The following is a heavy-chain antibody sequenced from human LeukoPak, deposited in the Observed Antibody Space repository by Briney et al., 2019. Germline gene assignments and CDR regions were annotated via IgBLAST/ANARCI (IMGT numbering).Heavy chain of an antibody. J-gene: IGHJ3*02. CDR1: GFTFSSYA. CDR3: ARGPSIAARYDAFDI. Sequence: GGSLRLSCAASGFTFSSYAMSWVRQAPGKGLEWVSAISGSGGSTYYADSVKGRFTISRDNAKNSLYLQVISLRAEDTAVYYCARGPSIAARYDAFDIWGQGTMVTVSS. CDR2: ISGSGGST. D-gene: IGHD6-6*01. V-gene: IGHV3-23*01.